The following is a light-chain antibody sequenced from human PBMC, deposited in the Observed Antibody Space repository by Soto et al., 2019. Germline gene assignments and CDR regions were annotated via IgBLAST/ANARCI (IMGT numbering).Light chain of an antibody. V-gene: IGLV2-8*01. CDR1: SSDVGGYNY. CDR2: EVS. CDR3: SSYAGSNIGV. J-gene: IGLJ1*01. Sequence: QSALTQPPSASGSPGQSVTISCTGTSSDVGGYNYVSWYQQHPGKAPKLMIYEVSKRPSGVPDRFSGSKSGNTASLTVSGLQAEDEADYYCSSYAGSNIGVFGTGTKGTVL.